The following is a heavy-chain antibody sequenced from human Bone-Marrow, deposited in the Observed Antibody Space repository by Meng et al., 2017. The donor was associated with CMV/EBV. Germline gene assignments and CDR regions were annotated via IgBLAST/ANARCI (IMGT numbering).Heavy chain of an antibody. Sequence: GESLKISCAASGFTFSSYAMSWVRQAPGKGLEWVSVIYSGGSSTYYADSVKGRFTISRDNSKNTLYLQINSLRAEDTAVYYCATASTVTTHPPDYYYYYGMDVWGQGTTVTVSS. D-gene: IGHD4-17*01. V-gene: IGHV3-23*03. CDR2: IYSGGSST. J-gene: IGHJ6*02. CDR1: GFTFSSYA. CDR3: ATASTVTTHPPDYYYYYGMDV.